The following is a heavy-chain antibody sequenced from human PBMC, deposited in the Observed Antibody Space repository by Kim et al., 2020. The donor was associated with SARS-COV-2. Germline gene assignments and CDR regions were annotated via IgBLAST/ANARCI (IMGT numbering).Heavy chain of an antibody. Sequence: SETLSLTCTVSGGSISSSSYYWGWIRQPPGKGLEWIGSIYYSGSTYYNPSLKSRVTISVDTSKNQFSLKLSSVTAADTAVYYCARGRDGYNSPEDYWGQG. V-gene: IGHV4-39*01. D-gene: IGHD5-12*01. CDR2: IYYSGST. CDR3: ARGRDGYNSPEDY. J-gene: IGHJ4*02. CDR1: GGSISSSSYY.